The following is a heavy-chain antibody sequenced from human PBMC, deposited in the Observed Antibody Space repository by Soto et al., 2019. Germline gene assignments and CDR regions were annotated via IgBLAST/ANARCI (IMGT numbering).Heavy chain of an antibody. D-gene: IGHD3-10*01. CDR2: ISAYNGNT. Sequence: ASVKVSCKASGYTFTSYGISWVRQAPGQGLEWMGWISAYNGNTNYAQKLQGRVTMTTDTSTSTAYMELRSLRSDDTAVYYCARDYPQGTVQGYYYGSGSYYPPYYYYYYYMDVWGKGTTVTVSS. CDR3: ARDYPQGTVQGYYYGSGSYYPPYYYYYYYMDV. V-gene: IGHV1-18*01. CDR1: GYTFTSYG. J-gene: IGHJ6*03.